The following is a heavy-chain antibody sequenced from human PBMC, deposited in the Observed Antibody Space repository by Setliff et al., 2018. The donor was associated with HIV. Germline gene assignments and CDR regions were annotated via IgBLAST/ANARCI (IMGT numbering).Heavy chain of an antibody. Sequence: ASVKVSCKVSGYTLTEVSIHWVRQAPGKGLEWMGWINPKSGGTDYAQKFQGRVTMTRDTSVTTVYMEVSRLRSDDTAVYYCARDPTYKYDSSGHSDYWGQGTLVTVSS. CDR2: INPKSGGT. CDR3: ARDPTYKYDSSGHSDY. CDR1: GYTLTEVS. V-gene: IGHV1-2*02. D-gene: IGHD3-22*01. J-gene: IGHJ4*02.